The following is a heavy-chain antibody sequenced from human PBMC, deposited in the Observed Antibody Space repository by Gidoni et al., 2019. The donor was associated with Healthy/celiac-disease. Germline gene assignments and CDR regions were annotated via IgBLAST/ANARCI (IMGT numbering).Heavy chain of an antibody. J-gene: IGHJ5*02. CDR2: INHSGST. Sequence: QVQLQQWGAGLLKPSETLSLTCAVYGGSFSGYYWSWIRQPPGKGLEWIGEINHSGSTNYNPSLKSRVTISVDTSKNQFSLKLSSVTAADTAVYYCARGRRVLSAPIRFDPWGQGTLVTVSS. V-gene: IGHV4-34*01. CDR1: GGSFSGYY. D-gene: IGHD3-16*02. CDR3: ARGRRVLSAPIRFDP.